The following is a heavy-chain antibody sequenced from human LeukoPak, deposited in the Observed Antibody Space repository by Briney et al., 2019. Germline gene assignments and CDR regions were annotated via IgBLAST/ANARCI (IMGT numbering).Heavy chain of an antibody. CDR3: ARAGLVHMDY. CDR1: GYTFTSYA. D-gene: IGHD2-21*01. Sequence: GESLKISCKASGYTFTSYAMHWVRQAPGQRLEWMGWINAGNGNTKYSQEFQGRVTITRDTSASTAYMELSSLRSEDMAVYYCARAGLVHMDYWGQGTLVTVSS. CDR2: INAGNGNT. J-gene: IGHJ4*02. V-gene: IGHV1-3*03.